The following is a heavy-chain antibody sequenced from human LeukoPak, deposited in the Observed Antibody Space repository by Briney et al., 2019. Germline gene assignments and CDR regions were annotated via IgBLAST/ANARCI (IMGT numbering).Heavy chain of an antibody. D-gene: IGHD3-3*01. V-gene: IGHV3-21*01. Sequence: GGSLRLSCASSGITFSAYDMNWVRQAPGKGLEWVSSISMTSTYIYYADSVQGRFTISRDNAKNSLYLQMNSLRAEVTAVYYCARDLWSGRSAASDIWGQGTLVTVSS. CDR2: ISMTSTYI. CDR1: GITFSAYD. CDR3: ARDLWSGRSAASDI. J-gene: IGHJ3*02.